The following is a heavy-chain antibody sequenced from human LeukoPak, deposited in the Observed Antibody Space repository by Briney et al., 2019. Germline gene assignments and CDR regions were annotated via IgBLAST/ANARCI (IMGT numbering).Heavy chain of an antibody. CDR1: GFTVSSKY. D-gene: IGHD2-2*01. J-gene: IGHJ5*02. Sequence: GSLRLSCAASGFTVSSKYMSWVRQPPGKGLEWIGNIYYSGSTYYNPSLKSRVTISVDTSKNQFSLKLSSVTAADTAVYYCAARYCSSISCYPNWFDPWGQGTLVTVSS. CDR2: IYYSGST. V-gene: IGHV4-59*04. CDR3: AARYCSSISCYPNWFDP.